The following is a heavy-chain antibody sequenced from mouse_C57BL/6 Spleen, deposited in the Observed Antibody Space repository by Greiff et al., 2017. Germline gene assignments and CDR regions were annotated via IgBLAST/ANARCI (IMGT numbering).Heavy chain of an antibody. J-gene: IGHJ4*01. CDR3: ARKGYYEGYAMDY. CDR2: INPNNGGT. Sequence: VQLKESGPELVKPGASVKMSCKASGYTFTDYNMHWVKQSHGKSLEWIGYINPNNGGTSYNQKFKGKATLTVNKSSSTAYMELRSLTSEDSAVYYCARKGYYEGYAMDYWGQGTSVTVSS. CDR1: GYTFTDYN. V-gene: IGHV1-22*01. D-gene: IGHD1-1*01.